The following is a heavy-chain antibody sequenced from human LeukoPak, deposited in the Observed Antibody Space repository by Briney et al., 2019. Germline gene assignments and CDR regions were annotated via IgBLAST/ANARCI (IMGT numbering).Heavy chain of an antibody. D-gene: IGHD7-27*01. Sequence: PGGSLRLSCAASGFAFNTYVMSWVRQDPGKGLEWVSAIRGNGGTTYYSDSVQGRFTISRDNSKNTLYLQMNSLRAEDTAVYYCAKDRTWGLDYWGQGTLVTVSS. J-gene: IGHJ4*02. CDR3: AKDRTWGLDY. V-gene: IGHV3-23*01. CDR1: GFAFNTYV. CDR2: IRGNGGTT.